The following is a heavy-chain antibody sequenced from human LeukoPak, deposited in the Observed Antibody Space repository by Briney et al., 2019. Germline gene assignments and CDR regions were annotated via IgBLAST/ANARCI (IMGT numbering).Heavy chain of an antibody. CDR1: GYTFTSYG. V-gene: IGHV1-18*01. Sequence: GASVKVSCKASGYTFTSYGISWVRQAPGQGLEWMGWISAYNGNTNYAQKLQGRVTMTTDTSTSTAYMELRSLRSDDTAVYYCARVQPSYDFWSGYYGLFDYWGQGTLVTVSS. CDR2: ISAYNGNT. J-gene: IGHJ4*02. CDR3: ARVQPSYDFWSGYYGLFDY. D-gene: IGHD3-3*01.